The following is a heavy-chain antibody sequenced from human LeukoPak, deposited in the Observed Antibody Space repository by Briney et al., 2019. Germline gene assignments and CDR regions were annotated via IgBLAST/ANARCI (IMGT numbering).Heavy chain of an antibody. CDR3: ARGGSSWQNYLDY. D-gene: IGHD6-13*01. CDR1: GFTVSRNY. CDR2: IYSGGYT. Sequence: PGGSLRLSCAASGFTVSRNYMTWVRQVLGKGLEWVSIIYSGGYTYYADSVKGRFIISTDHSKNTLYLQLNSLRAEDTALYYCARGGSSWQNYLDYWGQGTLVTVSS. J-gene: IGHJ4*02. V-gene: IGHV3-66*01.